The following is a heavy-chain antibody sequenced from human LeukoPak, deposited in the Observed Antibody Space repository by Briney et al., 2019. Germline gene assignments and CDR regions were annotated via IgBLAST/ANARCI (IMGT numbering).Heavy chain of an antibody. CDR1: GFTFSSYS. D-gene: IGHD6-19*01. J-gene: IGHJ3*02. Sequence: GGSLRLSCAASGFTFSSYSMNWVRQAPGKGLEWVSSISSSSSYIYYADSVKGRFTISRDNAKNSLYLQMNSLRAEDTAVYYCARSSGYAGGPAFDIWGQGTMVTVSS. CDR2: ISSSSSYI. V-gene: IGHV3-21*01. CDR3: ARSSGYAGGPAFDI.